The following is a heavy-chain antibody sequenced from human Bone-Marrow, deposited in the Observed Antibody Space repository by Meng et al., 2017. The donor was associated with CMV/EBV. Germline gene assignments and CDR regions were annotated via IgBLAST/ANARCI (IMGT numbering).Heavy chain of an antibody. V-gene: IGHV4-34*01. Sequence: WAFSGYYWSWIRQPPGKGLEWMGEINHSGSTNYNPSLKSRVTISVDTSKNQFSLKLSSVTAADTAVYYCARVPPRRATVLYNWFDPWGQGTLVTVSS. CDR2: INHSGST. J-gene: IGHJ5*02. CDR1: WAFSGYY. D-gene: IGHD4-11*01. CDR3: ARVPPRRATVLYNWFDP.